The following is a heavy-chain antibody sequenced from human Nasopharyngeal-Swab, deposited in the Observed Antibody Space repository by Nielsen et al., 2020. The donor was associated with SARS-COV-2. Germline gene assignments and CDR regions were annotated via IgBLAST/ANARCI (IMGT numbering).Heavy chain of an antibody. J-gene: IGHJ4*02. CDR2: AYYRSTWHH. V-gene: IGHV6-1*01. D-gene: IGHD6-19*01. Sequence: SQTLSLTCVISGDSVSSNRAAWHWIRRSPSRGLEWLGRAYYRSTWHHDYAVSVQGRVSINPDTSKNLFSLQLNSVTPDDTAVYYCARGSHNSGWFWGRGTLVTVSS. CDR3: ARGSHNSGWF. CDR1: GDSVSSNRAA.